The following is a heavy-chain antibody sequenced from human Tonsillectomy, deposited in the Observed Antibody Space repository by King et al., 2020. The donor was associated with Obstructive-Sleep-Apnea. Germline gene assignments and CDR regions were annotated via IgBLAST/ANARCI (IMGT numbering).Heavy chain of an antibody. V-gene: IGHV3-30*02. Sequence: VQLVESGGDVVQPGGSLRLSCAASGFTFTNFGMHWVRQAPDKGLEWVAFIRYDGSNKYYADSVKGRFTISRDNSKNTLYLQLNSLRAEDTAVYYCARDAREGYDILTGLQYWGQGTLVTVSS. CDR1: GFTFTNFG. D-gene: IGHD3-9*01. J-gene: IGHJ4*02. CDR3: ARDAREGYDILTGLQY. CDR2: IRYDGSNK.